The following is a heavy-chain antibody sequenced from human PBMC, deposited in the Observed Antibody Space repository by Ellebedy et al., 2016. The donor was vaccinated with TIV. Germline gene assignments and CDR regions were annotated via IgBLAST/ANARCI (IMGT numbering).Heavy chain of an antibody. Sequence: MPSETLSLTCGVYGASFSGYFWTWIRQPPGKGLEWIGEINHAGSTNYNPSLKSQVTLSIDTSRKHFSLKLSSVTAADTAVYYCARSPVPAARGVGYFDPWGQGDLVTVST. D-gene: IGHD2-2*01. J-gene: IGHJ5*02. CDR1: GASFSGYF. CDR2: INHAGST. V-gene: IGHV4-34*01. CDR3: ARSPVPAARGVGYFDP.